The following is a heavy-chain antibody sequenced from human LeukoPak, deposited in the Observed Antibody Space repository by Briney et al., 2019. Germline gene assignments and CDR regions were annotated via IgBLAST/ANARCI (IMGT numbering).Heavy chain of an antibody. V-gene: IGHV4-61*05. Sequence: SETLSLTCTVSGGSISSSSDYWGWIRQPPGKGLEWIGYIYYSGSTNYNPSLKSRVTISVDTSKNQFSLKLSSVTAADTAVYYCARAWYYDILTGYHWGGMDVWGQGTTVTVSS. CDR1: GGSISSSSDY. CDR3: ARAWYYDILTGYHWGGMDV. J-gene: IGHJ6*02. CDR2: IYYSGST. D-gene: IGHD3-9*01.